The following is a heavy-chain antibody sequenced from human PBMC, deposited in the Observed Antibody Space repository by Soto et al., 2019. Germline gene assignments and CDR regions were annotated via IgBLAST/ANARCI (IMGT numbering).Heavy chain of an antibody. V-gene: IGHV1-69*02. Sequence: QVQLVQSGAEVKKPGSSVTVSCRASGGTFSSYTISWVRQAPGQGLEWMGRIIPILALATYAQKFQGRVTITADNSTSTTYMELSSLRSEDTAVYYCASVASLIGDDYWGQGTLVTVSS. D-gene: IGHD7-27*01. J-gene: IGHJ4*02. CDR3: ASVASLIGDDY. CDR1: GGTFSSYT. CDR2: IIPILALA.